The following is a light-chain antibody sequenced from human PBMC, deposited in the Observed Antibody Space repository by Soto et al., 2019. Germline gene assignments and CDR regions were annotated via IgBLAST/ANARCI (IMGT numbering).Light chain of an antibody. CDR3: QQYHTSPLT. V-gene: IGKV3-20*01. CDR2: GAS. CDR1: QSVSSSY. J-gene: IGKJ1*01. Sequence: EIVLTQSPGTLSLSPGERATFSCRASQSVSSSYIAWYQQKRGQAPRRLIYGASIRATGIPDRFSGSGSGTDFTLIISRLEPEDFALYYCQQYHTSPLTFGQGTKVDIK.